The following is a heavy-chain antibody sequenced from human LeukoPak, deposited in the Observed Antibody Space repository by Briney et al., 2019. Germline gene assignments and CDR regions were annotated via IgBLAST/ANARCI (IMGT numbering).Heavy chain of an antibody. CDR3: ARGGLTMVRGVVYYFDY. J-gene: IGHJ4*02. D-gene: IGHD3-10*01. CDR2: INPNSGGT. CDR1: GYTLTGYY. V-gene: IGHV1-2*02. Sequence: ASVKVSCKASGYTLTGYYMHWVRQAPGQGREWMGWINPNSGGTNYAQKFQDRVTMTRDTSISTAYMELSRLRSDDTAVYYCARGGLTMVRGVVYYFDYRGQGTLVTVSS.